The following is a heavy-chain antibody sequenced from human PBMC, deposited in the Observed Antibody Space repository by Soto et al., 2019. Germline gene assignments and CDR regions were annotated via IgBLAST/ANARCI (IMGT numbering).Heavy chain of an antibody. Sequence: SETLSLTCTVSGGSLRSGGFYWSRIRQHPGKGLEWIGYIYYTGSTYYNPPLQGRVTMSVDTSTNQFSLKLSSVTAADTAVYYCARGYYYDSSSYLFDNWGQGALVTVSS. CDR1: GGSLRSGGFY. V-gene: IGHV4-31*03. D-gene: IGHD3-22*01. CDR2: IYYTGST. CDR3: ARGYYYDSSSYLFDN. J-gene: IGHJ4*02.